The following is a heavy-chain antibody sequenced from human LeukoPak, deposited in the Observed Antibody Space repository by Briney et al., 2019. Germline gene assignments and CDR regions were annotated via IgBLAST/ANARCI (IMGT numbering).Heavy chain of an antibody. D-gene: IGHD1-26*01. CDR1: GGSISSSSYY. Sequence: SETLSLTCTVSGGSISSSSYYWGWIRQPPGKGLEWIGSIYYSGSTYYNPSLKSRVTISVDTSKNQFSLKLSSVTAADTAVYYCATVGSRAKNFDYWGQGTLVTVSS. CDR3: ATVGSRAKNFDY. CDR2: IYYSGST. V-gene: IGHV4-39*01. J-gene: IGHJ4*02.